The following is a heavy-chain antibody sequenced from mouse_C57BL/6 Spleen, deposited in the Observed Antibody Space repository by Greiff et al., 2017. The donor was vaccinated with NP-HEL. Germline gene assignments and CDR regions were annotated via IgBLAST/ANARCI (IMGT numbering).Heavy chain of an antibody. D-gene: IGHD3-2*02. CDR2: IYPGDGDT. CDR1: GYAFSSYW. CDR3: ARYDSSGYVLDY. V-gene: IGHV1-80*01. Sequence: QVQLQQSGAELVKPGASVKISCKASGYAFSSYWMNWVKQRPGKGLEWIGQIYPGDGDTNYNGKFKGTATLTADKSSSTAYMQLISLTSEDSAVYVCARYDSSGYVLDYWGQGTTLTVSS. J-gene: IGHJ2*01.